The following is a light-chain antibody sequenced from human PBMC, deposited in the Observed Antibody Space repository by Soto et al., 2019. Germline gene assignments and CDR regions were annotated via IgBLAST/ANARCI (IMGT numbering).Light chain of an antibody. Sequence: QSELTHAASVTGSPGQSIPITNTGTSSDVGGYNYVSWYQHHPGKAPKLMIFDVSNRPSGVSNRFSGSKSGNTASLTISGLQPEDEADYYCSSYTTSNTRQIVFGTGTKVIVL. CDR1: SSDVGGYNY. CDR2: DVS. J-gene: IGLJ1*01. CDR3: SSYTTSNTRQIV. V-gene: IGLV2-14*03.